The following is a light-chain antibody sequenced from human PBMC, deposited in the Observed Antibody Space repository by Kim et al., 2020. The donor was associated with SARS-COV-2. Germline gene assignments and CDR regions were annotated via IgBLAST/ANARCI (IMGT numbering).Light chain of an antibody. J-gene: IGKJ2*01. V-gene: IGKV2-28*01. Sequence: DIVMTQSPVSLPVTPGEPASISCRSSQSLLYSNGDNYLSWYLQKPGQSPQLLIYLVSNRASGVPDRFSGSVSGTDFTLKISRVEADDVGVYFCMQTLQTPTFGQATKLEI. CDR1: QSLLYSNGDNY. CDR2: LVS. CDR3: MQTLQTPT.